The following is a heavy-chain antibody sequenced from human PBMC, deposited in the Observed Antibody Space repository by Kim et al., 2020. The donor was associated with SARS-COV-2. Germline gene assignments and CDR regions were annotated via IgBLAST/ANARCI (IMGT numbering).Heavy chain of an antibody. CDR3: AREGVVATFTFFGGHYYYYGMDV. CDR2: IYTSGST. V-gene: IGHV4-61*02. J-gene: IGHJ6*02. Sequence: SETLSLTCTVSGGSISSGSYYWSWIRQPAGKGLEWIGRIYTSGSTNYNPSLKSRVTISVDTSKNQFSLKLNSVTAADTAVYYCAREGVVATFTFFGGHYYYYGMDVWGQGTTVTVSS. CDR1: GGSISSGSYY. D-gene: IGHD5-12*01.